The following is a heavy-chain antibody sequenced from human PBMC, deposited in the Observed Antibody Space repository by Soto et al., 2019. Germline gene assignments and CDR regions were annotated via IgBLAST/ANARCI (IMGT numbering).Heavy chain of an antibody. CDR2: INPNSGGT. V-gene: IGHV1-2*04. Sequence: ASVKVSCKASGYTFTGYYMHWVRQAPGQGLEWMGWINPNSGGTNYAQKFQGWVTMTRDTSISTAYMELSRLRSDDTAVYYCARATGSPNYYGMYVWGQGTTVTVS. CDR1: GYTFTGYY. J-gene: IGHJ6*02. CDR3: ARATGSPNYYGMYV.